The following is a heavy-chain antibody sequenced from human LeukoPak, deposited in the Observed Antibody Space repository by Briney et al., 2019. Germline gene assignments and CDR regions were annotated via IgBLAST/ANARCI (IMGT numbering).Heavy chain of an antibody. CDR3: ARGPNSNWSGLDF. CDR1: EFSFSGHW. Sequence: GGSLRLSCTASEFSFSGHWMHWARQLPGKGLVWVSRISPTGSTTSYADSVEGRFTVSRDNAKNTLYLQVNNLRAEDTAVYYCARGPNSNWSGLDFWGQGTLLTVSS. J-gene: IGHJ4*02. D-gene: IGHD6-6*01. V-gene: IGHV3-74*01. CDR2: ISPTGSTT.